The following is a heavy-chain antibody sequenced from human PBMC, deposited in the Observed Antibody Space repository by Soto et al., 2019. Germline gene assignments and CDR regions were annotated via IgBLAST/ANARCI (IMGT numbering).Heavy chain of an antibody. CDR3: ARDQYTYYYDSSGYYPPGY. CDR1: GFTFSSYW. J-gene: IGHJ4*02. Sequence: GGSLRLSCAASGFTFSSYWMHWVRQAPGKGLVWVSRINSDGSSTSYADSVKGRFTISRDNAKNTLYLQMNSLRAEDTAVYYCARDQYTYYYDSSGYYPPGYWGQGTLVTVSS. CDR2: INSDGSST. V-gene: IGHV3-74*01. D-gene: IGHD3-22*01.